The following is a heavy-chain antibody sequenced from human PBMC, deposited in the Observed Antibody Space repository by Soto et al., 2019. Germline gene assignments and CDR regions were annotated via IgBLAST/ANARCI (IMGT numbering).Heavy chain of an antibody. CDR2: IYYSGST. Sequence: SETLSLTCTVSGGSISSGGYYWSWIRQHPGKGLEWIGYIYYSGSTYYNPSLKSRVTISVDTSKNQFSLKLSSVTAADTAVYYCAREPKRTSRMDVWGQGTTVTVSS. CDR3: AREPKRTSRMDV. J-gene: IGHJ6*02. V-gene: IGHV4-31*03. CDR1: GGSISSGGYY.